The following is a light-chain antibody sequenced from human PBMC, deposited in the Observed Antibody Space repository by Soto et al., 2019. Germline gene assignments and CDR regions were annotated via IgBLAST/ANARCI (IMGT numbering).Light chain of an antibody. CDR2: AAS. CDR1: QTISSY. Sequence: DIQMTQSPSSLSASVGDRVTITCRASQTISSYLNWYQQKPGKAPKLLIYAASSLQSGVQSRFSGSGSGTDFTLTIRSLQPEDFATYYCQQANSFPRTFGQGTRLEIK. J-gene: IGKJ5*01. V-gene: IGKV1-39*01. CDR3: QQANSFPRT.